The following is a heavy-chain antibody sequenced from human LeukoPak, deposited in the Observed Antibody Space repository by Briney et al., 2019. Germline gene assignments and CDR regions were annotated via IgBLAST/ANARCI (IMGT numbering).Heavy chain of an antibody. D-gene: IGHD2-2*01. Sequence: PGGSLRLSCAASGLTFSRYAMSWVRQAPGKGLEWVSTVSGSGSETFYADSAKGRFTISRDNSKNTLYMQMNSLRADDTAVYYCAKGGHMYHFDYWGQGTLVSVSS. CDR2: VSGSGSET. J-gene: IGHJ4*02. CDR3: AKGGHMYHFDY. CDR1: GLTFSRYA. V-gene: IGHV3-23*01.